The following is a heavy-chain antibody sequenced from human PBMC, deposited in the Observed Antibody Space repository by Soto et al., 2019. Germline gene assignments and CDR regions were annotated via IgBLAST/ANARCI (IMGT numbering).Heavy chain of an antibody. J-gene: IGHJ4*02. CDR1: GGSISSGGYY. CDR2: IYYSGST. Sequence: SETLSLTCTVSGGSISSGGYYWSWIRQHPGKGLEWIGYIYYSGSTYYNPSLKSRVTISVDTSKNQFSLKLSSVTAADTAVYYCATYTKHSNYEGPFDYWGQGTLVTVSS. CDR3: ATYTKHSNYEGPFDY. V-gene: IGHV4-31*03. D-gene: IGHD4-4*01.